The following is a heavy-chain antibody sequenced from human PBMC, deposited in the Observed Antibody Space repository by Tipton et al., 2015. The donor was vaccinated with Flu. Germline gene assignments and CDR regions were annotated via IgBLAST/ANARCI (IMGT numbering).Heavy chain of an antibody. D-gene: IGHD1-26*01. V-gene: IGHV3-23*01. CDR3: AKDPSWVKIAHFDF. Sequence: GSLRLSCAGSGFTFYNHGMTWIRQAPGKGLEWVSGITGSGGNTFYSDSVKGRFTISRDNSKSTMYLQMNSLRAEDTAIYYCAKDPSWVKIAHFDFWGQGILVTVSS. CDR1: GFTFYNHG. CDR2: ITGSGGNT. J-gene: IGHJ4*02.